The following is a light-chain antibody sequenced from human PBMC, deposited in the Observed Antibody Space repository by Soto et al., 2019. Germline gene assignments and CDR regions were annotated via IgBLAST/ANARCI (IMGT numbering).Light chain of an antibody. CDR1: QTIRNW. Sequence: DIQLTQSPSTLSASVGDRVTITCRASQTIRNWLAWYQQRPGKAPQLLISDASRLESGVPSRFSGSGSGTEFTLTISSLQPDDSATYYCQQYKSYSPRTFGQGTKVDI. V-gene: IGKV1-5*01. CDR3: QQYKSYSPRT. J-gene: IGKJ1*01. CDR2: DAS.